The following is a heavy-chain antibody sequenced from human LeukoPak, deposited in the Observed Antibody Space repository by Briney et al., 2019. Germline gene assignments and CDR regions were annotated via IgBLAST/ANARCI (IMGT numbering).Heavy chain of an antibody. V-gene: IGHV4-34*01. CDR1: GGSFSGYY. D-gene: IGHD3-16*01. CDR3: ARGGHDYAKFDY. J-gene: IGHJ4*02. Sequence: PSETLSLTCAVYGGSFSGYYWSWIRQPPGKGLEWIGEINHSGSTNYNPSLKSRVTISVDTSKNQFSLKLSSVTAADTAVYYCARGGHDYAKFDYWGQGTLVTVSS. CDR2: INHSGST.